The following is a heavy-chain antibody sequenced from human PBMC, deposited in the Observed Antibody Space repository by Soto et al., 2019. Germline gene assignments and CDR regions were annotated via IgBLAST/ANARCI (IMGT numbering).Heavy chain of an antibody. J-gene: IGHJ4*02. CDR2: IYWDDDK. Sequence: IPLKESGPTLVQPTQPLTLTCAFSGFSLSTSGVGVGWIRQPPGKALEWLALIYWDDDKRYSPALKSRLTITKDTSKNQVVLTMTNMDPVDTATYYCAHRDSSGEEFDYWGKGTLVTASS. D-gene: IGHD6-19*01. CDR1: GFSLSTSGVG. CDR3: AHRDSSGEEFDY. V-gene: IGHV2-5*02.